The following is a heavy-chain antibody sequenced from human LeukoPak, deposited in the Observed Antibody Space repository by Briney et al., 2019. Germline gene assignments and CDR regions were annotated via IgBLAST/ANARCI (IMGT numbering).Heavy chain of an antibody. D-gene: IGHD6-19*01. CDR2: ISGSGGST. CDR1: GFTFSSYA. Sequence: GGSLRLSCAASGFTFSSYAMSWVRQAPGKGLEWVSAISGSGGSTYYADSVKGRFTISRDNSENTLYLQMNSLRAEDTAVYYCAKALDWQWLGGYFDYWGQGTLVTVSS. V-gene: IGHV3-23*01. CDR3: AKALDWQWLGGYFDY. J-gene: IGHJ4*02.